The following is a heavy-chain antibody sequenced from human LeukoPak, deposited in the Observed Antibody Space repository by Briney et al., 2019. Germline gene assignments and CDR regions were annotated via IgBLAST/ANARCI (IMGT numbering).Heavy chain of an antibody. V-gene: IGHV1-46*01. D-gene: IGHD5-18*01. CDR1: GYTFTTYY. J-gene: IGHJ4*01. CDR2: INPSGGCT. CDR3: ARGGMGIQLWSFDD. Sequence: ASVKVSCKASGYTFTTYYMHWVRQAPGQGLDWMGIINPSGGCTIYAKKFLGRVTMTRDPSTNPVYMDLSSLRSDATAVYYCARGGMGIQLWSFDDWGQGTPVTVSS.